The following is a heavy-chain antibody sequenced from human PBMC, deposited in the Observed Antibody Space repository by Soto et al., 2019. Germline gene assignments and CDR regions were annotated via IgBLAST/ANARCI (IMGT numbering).Heavy chain of an antibody. CDR1: GFTFSSYA. CDR3: AKDPPYYYDSSGSKGHY. CDR2: ISGSGGST. J-gene: IGHJ4*02. V-gene: IGHV3-23*01. Sequence: GGALRLSCAASGFTFSSYAMSWVRQAPGKGLEWVSAISGSGGSTYYADSVKGRFTISRDNSKNTLYLQMNSLRAEDTAVYYCAKDPPYYYDSSGSKGHYWGQGTLVTVSS. D-gene: IGHD3-22*01.